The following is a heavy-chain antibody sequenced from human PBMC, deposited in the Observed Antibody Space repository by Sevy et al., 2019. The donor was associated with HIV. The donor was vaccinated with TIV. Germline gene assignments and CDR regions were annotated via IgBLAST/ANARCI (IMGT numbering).Heavy chain of an antibody. CDR2: IRNEPNSYTT. Sequence: GGSLRLSCAASGFTFSDHYLDWVRQAPGKGLEWIGRIRNEPNSYTTEYAASVKGRFTISRDDSKNSMYLEMNSLKTEDSAVYFCVRGPDSGGGGCQQVNPYCLDAWGKGATVTVSS. CDR3: VRGPDSGGGGCQQVNPYCLDA. J-gene: IGHJ6*03. CDR1: GFTFSDHY. V-gene: IGHV3-72*01. D-gene: IGHD2-15*01.